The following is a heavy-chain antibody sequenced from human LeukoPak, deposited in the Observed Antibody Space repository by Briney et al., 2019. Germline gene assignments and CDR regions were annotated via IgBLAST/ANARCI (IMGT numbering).Heavy chain of an antibody. Sequence: SETLSLTCTVSGDSISNVNYFWGWFRQPPGKGLEWVGEIHYTGATSYNPSLKSRATISIDTSKNQVSLKLSSVTAADTAVYYCARGNILSGYCFDFWGQGALVTVSS. CDR3: ARGNILSGYCFDF. J-gene: IGHJ4*02. V-gene: IGHV4-39*07. D-gene: IGHD3-9*01. CDR2: IHYTGAT. CDR1: GDSISNVNYF.